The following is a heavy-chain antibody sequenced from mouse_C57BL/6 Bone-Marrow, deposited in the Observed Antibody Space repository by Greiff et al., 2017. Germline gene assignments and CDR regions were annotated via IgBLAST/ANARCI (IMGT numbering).Heavy chain of an antibody. CDR2: ISGGGGNT. J-gene: IGHJ3*01. V-gene: IGHV5-9*01. Sequence: EVKLVESGGGLVKPGGSLKLSCAASGFTFSSYTMSWVRQTPEKRPEWVATISGGGGNTYYPDSVKGRFTISRDNAKNTLYLQMSSLRFEDTALYYCARLRGFPAWFAYWGQGTLVTVSA. CDR1: GFTFSSYT. CDR3: ARLRGFPAWFAY.